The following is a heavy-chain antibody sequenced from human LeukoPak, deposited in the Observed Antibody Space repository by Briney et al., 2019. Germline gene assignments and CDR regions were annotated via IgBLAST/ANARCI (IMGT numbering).Heavy chain of an antibody. D-gene: IGHD2-2*01. CDR1: GYTFTSYG. J-gene: IGHJ4*02. V-gene: IGHV1-18*01. Sequence: GASVTVSCKASGYTFTSYGISWVRQAPGQGLEWMGWISAYNGNTNYARKLQGRVTMTTDTSTSTAYMELRSLRSDDTAVYYCARARIGYCSSTSCYPHFDYWGQGTLVTVSS. CDR2: ISAYNGNT. CDR3: ARARIGYCSSTSCYPHFDY.